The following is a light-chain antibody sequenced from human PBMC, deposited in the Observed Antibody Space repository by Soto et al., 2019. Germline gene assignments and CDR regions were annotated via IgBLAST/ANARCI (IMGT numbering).Light chain of an antibody. V-gene: IGLV2-14*03. J-gene: IGLJ1*01. CDR3: NSYTGTSSRYV. CDR1: SSDIGTYNY. CDR2: DVS. Sequence: QAASVSGSPGQSITISCTGTSSDIGTYNYVSWYQQHTGKAPKLMIFDVSYRPSGVSNRFSGSKSDNTASLTISGLQAEDEADYYCNSYTGTSSRYVFGTGTKLTVL.